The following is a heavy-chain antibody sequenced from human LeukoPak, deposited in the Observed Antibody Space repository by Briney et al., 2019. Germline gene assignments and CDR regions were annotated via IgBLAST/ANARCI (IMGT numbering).Heavy chain of an antibody. CDR3: AGAVAGTNWFDP. J-gene: IGHJ5*02. CDR1: GGTFSIYA. Sequence: RASVNVSCKASGGTFSIYAISWVRQAPGQGLEWMGGIIPIFGTANYAQKFQGRVTITADESTSTAYVELSSLRSEDTAVYYCAGAVAGTNWFDPWGQGTLVTVSS. V-gene: IGHV1-69*13. CDR2: IIPIFGTA. D-gene: IGHD6-19*01.